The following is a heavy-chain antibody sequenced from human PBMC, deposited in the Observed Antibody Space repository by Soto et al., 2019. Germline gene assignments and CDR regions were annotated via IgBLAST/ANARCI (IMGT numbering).Heavy chain of an antibody. CDR2: IRRKAYGGTT. Sequence: GGSLRLSCIASGFIFSDYTVTWFRQAPGKGLEWVGFIRRKAYGGTTEYAASVRGRFTISRDDSKSVAYLQMNSLKTEDTGVYYCTTSPVAYGFDVWGQGTKVTVYS. CDR3: TTSPVAYGFDV. J-gene: IGHJ6*02. V-gene: IGHV3-49*03. CDR1: GFIFSDYT. D-gene: IGHD5-12*01.